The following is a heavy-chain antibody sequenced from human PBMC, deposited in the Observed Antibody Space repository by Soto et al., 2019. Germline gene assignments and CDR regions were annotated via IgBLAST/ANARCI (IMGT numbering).Heavy chain of an antibody. D-gene: IGHD4-4*01. CDR1: GFTFSSYG. Sequence: QVQLVESGGGVVQPGRSLRLSCAASGFTFSSYGMHWVRQAPGKGLEWVAVIWYDGSNKYYADSVKGRFTISRDNSKNTLYLQMNSLRAEDTAVYYCARDAVTHGVYYYGMDVWGQGTTVTVSS. CDR2: IWYDGSNK. J-gene: IGHJ6*02. CDR3: ARDAVTHGVYYYGMDV. V-gene: IGHV3-33*01.